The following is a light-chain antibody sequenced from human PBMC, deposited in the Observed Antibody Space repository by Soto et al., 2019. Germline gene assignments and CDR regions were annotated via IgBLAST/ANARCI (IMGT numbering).Light chain of an antibody. J-gene: IGLJ3*02. CDR2: LYSDGTH. V-gene: IGLV4-69*01. Sequence: QPVLTQSPSASASLGGSVKLTCTLSSGHSSYAIAWHQQEPDKGPRYLMKLYSDGTHSKGDGIPDRFSGSSSGAERYLTISSLQSEDEADYYCQTWGTGPWVFGGGTKLTVL. CDR3: QTWGTGPWV. CDR1: SGHSSYA.